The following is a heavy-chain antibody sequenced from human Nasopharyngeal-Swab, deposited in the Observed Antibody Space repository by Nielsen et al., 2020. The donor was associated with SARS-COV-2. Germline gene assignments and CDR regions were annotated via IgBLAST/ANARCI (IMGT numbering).Heavy chain of an antibody. V-gene: IGHV7-4-1*02. CDR2: INTNTGNP. CDR1: GYTFTSYA. D-gene: IGHD1-26*01. J-gene: IGHJ6*02. Sequence: ASVKVSCKASGYTFTSYAMNWVRQAPGQGLKWMGWINTNTGNPTYAQGFTGRFVFSLDTSVSTAYLQISSLKAEDTAVYYCARPGWEPYTYYYYGMDVWGQGTTVTVSS. CDR3: ARPGWEPYTYYYYGMDV.